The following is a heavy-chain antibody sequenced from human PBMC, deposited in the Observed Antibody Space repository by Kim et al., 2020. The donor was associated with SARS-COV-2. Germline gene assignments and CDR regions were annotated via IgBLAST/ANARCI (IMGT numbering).Heavy chain of an antibody. V-gene: IGHV4-59*13. CDR3: ARATNRLYYYCMDG. CDR2: IYYSGST. CDR1: GGSISSYY. D-gene: IGHD1-1*01. Sequence: SETLSLTCTVSGGSISSYYWSWVRQPPGKGLEWIGYIYYSGSTNYNPSLKSRVTISVDTSKNQFSLKLSSLTAAATAVYYCARATNRLYYYCMDGWGPGT. J-gene: IGHJ6*02.